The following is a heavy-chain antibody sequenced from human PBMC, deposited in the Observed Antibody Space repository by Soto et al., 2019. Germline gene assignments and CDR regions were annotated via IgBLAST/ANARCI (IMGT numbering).Heavy chain of an antibody. CDR2: IWHDGSNS. D-gene: IGHD3-3*01. CDR1: GFTFSSYG. J-gene: IGHJ4*02. Sequence: QVQLVESGGGVVQPGRSQRLSCTASGFTFSSYGMHWVRQAPGKGLEWVAFIWHDGSNSYYVDSVKGRFTISRDNSKNTLYLQMNSLRAEDTVVYCCAKPSYDYWSGYYHPFDYWGQGTLVTVSS. CDR3: AKPSYDYWSGYYHPFDY. V-gene: IGHV3-33*06.